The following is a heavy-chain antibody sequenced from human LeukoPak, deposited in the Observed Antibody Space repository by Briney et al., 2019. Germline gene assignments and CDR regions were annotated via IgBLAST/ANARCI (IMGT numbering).Heavy chain of an antibody. J-gene: IGHJ3*02. CDR1: GGSISSGDYY. CDR2: IYYSGST. CDR3: ASNPRYCSSTSCYLNAFDI. Sequence: SQTLSLTCTVSGGSISSGDYYWSWIRQPPGKGLEWIGYIYYSGSTYYNPSFKSRVTISVDTSKNQFSLKLSSVTAADTAVYYCASNPRYCSSTSCYLNAFDIWGQGTMVTVSS. D-gene: IGHD2-2*01. V-gene: IGHV4-30-4*01.